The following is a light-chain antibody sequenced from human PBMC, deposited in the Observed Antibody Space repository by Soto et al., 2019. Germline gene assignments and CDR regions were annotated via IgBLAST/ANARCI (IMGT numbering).Light chain of an antibody. CDR2: GTI. Sequence: EIVLTQSPGTLSLSPGERATLSCRASQSITSSYLAWYQQKPGQAPRLLISGTITRATGIPDRFSGSRSGTDMTLTISRLEPEDFAVYYCQQYGSPLWTFGQGTKVEIK. V-gene: IGKV3-20*01. J-gene: IGKJ1*01. CDR3: QQYGSPLWT. CDR1: QSITSSY.